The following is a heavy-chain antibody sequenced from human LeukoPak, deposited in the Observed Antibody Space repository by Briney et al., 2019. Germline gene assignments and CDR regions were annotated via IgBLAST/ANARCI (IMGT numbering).Heavy chain of an antibody. V-gene: IGHV3-7*01. D-gene: IGHD2-2*01. CDR3: AREWGVAIPAAAFDY. CDR2: IKQDGSGK. J-gene: IGHJ4*02. Sequence: GGSLRLSCAVSGFTFSRYWMSWVRQAPGKGLEWVANIKQDGSGKYYVDSVKGRFTISRDNAKNSLYLQMNSLRAEDTAVYYCAREWGVAIPAAAFDYWGQGTLVTVSS. CDR1: GFTFSRYW.